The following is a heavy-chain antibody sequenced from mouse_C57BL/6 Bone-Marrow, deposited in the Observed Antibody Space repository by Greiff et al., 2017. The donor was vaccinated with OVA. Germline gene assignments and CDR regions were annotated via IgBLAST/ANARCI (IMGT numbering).Heavy chain of an antibody. CDR1: GFTFTDYG. Sequence: EVKLVESGGGLVKPGGSLKLSCAASGFTFTDYGMHWVRQAPEKGLEWVAYISSGSSTIYYADTVKGRVTFSIDTASNTLFLQMTRLTSEDTAMYYCASSCGYWGKGTTLTVSS. V-gene: IGHV5-17*01. CDR2: ISSGSSTI. D-gene: IGHD3-1*01. J-gene: IGHJ2*01. CDR3: ASSCGY.